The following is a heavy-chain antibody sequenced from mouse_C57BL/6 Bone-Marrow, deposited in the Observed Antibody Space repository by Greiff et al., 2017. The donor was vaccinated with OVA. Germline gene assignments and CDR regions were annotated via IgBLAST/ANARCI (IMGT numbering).Heavy chain of an antibody. J-gene: IGHJ4*01. CDR2: ISNGGGST. CDR3: ARPFYYGSSYERSAMDY. CDR1: GFTFSDYY. Sequence: EVQGVESGGGLVQPGGSLKLSCAASGFTFSDYYMYWVRQTPEKRLEWVAYISNGGGSTYYPDTVKGRFTISRDNAKNTLYLQMSRLKSEYTAMYYCARPFYYGSSYERSAMDYWGQGTSVTVSS. V-gene: IGHV5-12*01. D-gene: IGHD1-1*01.